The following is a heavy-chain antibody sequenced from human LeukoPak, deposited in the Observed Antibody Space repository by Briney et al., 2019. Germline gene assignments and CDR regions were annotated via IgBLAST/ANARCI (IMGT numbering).Heavy chain of an antibody. CDR2: ISGSGGGT. CDR1: GFTFSSYA. CDR3: AKDPASGWNNWFDP. V-gene: IGHV3-23*01. J-gene: IGHJ5*02. D-gene: IGHD6-19*01. Sequence: GGSLRLSCAASGFTFSSYAMSWVRQAPGKGLEWVSGISGSGGGTYYADSVKGRFTISRDKSKNMLYLQMTSLRAEDTAVYYCAKDPASGWNNWFDPRGQGTLVTVSS.